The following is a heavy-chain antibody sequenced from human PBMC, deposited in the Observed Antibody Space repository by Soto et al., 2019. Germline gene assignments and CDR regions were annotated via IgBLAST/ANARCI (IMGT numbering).Heavy chain of an antibody. D-gene: IGHD6-13*01. CDR3: AKEGIAAAGTH. CDR1: GFTFSSYA. V-gene: IGHV3-23*01. Sequence: GESLKISCAASGFTFSSYAMSWVRQAPGKGLEWVSAISGSGGSTYYADSVKGRFTISRDNSKNTLYLQMNSLRAEDTAVYYCAKEGIAAAGTHWGQGTLVTVSS. J-gene: IGHJ4*02. CDR2: ISGSGGST.